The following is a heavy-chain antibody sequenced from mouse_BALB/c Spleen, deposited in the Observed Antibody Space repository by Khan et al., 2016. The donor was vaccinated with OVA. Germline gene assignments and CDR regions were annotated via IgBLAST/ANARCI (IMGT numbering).Heavy chain of an antibody. J-gene: IGHJ4*01. D-gene: IGHD1-1*01. CDR3: DRQPYYHHNDIDY. CDR2: IWSDGGT. Sequence: VELVESGPGLVAPSQSLSITCTISGFSLTNYGVHWVLQPPGKGLEWLVVIWSDGGTTYNSALKSKLTTTKDNSTSHVFLKMNSLQTEDTAISSGDRQPYYHHNDIDYWGQGTTVTVSS. V-gene: IGHV2-6-1*01. CDR1: GFSLTNYG.